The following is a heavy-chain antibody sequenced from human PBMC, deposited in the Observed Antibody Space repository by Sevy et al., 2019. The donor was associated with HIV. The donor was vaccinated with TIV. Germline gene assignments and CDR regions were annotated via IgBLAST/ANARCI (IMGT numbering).Heavy chain of an antibody. Sequence: GGSLRLSCAASGFTFSDYYMSWIRQAPGKGLEWISYISSSSSTIYYADSVKGRFTIFRDNAKNSLYLQMNNVRVEDTAVYYCARGGYYYDNAAYYALDSWGQGTLVTVSS. CDR1: GFTFSDYY. J-gene: IGHJ4*02. CDR2: ISSSSSTI. CDR3: ARGGYYYDNAAYYALDS. V-gene: IGHV3-11*04. D-gene: IGHD3-22*01.